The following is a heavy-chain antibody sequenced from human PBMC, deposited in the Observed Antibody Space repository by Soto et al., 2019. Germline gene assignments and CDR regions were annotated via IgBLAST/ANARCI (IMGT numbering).Heavy chain of an antibody. Sequence: EVQLVESGGGLVQPGGSLRLSCAASGFTFSSYSMNWVRQAPGKGLEWVSYISSSSSTIYYADSVKGRFTISRDNAKNIVYLQMNSQREEDTAVYYSAREGGSYNWFDPWDQGTLVSVSS. CDR2: ISSSSSTI. V-gene: IGHV3-48*02. J-gene: IGHJ5*02. CDR3: AREGGSYNWFDP. D-gene: IGHD3-10*01. CDR1: GFTFSSYS.